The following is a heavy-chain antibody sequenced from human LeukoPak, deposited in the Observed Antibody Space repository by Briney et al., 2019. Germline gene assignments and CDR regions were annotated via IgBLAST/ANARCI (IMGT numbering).Heavy chain of an antibody. CDR2: ISTISSYI. CDR1: GCTFITYY. J-gene: IGHJ4*02. V-gene: IGHV3-21*01. D-gene: IGHD7-27*01. Sequence: GGSLRLSFASSGCTFITYYMNWLRQAPGKGLEGVSAISTISSYIYYADTLKGRSTIPSDNAKHELNLQVNSQRTEDTAVYYCVRDGSSWGNFDSWGQGTLVSVSS. CDR3: VRDGSSWGNFDS.